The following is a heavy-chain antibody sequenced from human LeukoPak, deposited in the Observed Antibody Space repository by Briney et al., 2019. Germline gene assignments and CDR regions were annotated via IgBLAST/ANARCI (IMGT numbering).Heavy chain of an antibody. CDR2: INPSGGST. D-gene: IGHD2/OR15-2a*01. CDR1: GYTFTSHY. Sequence: GASVTVSCKASGYTFTSHYMHWVRQAPGQGLEWMGIINPSGGSTSYAQKFQGRVTMTTDTSTSTVYMELSSLRSEDTAVYYCASTFRTGAFDIWGQGTMVTVSS. J-gene: IGHJ3*02. CDR3: ASTFRTGAFDI. V-gene: IGHV1-46*01.